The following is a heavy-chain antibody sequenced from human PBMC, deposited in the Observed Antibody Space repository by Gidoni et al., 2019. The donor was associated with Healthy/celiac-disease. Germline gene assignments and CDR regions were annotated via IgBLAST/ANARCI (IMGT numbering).Heavy chain of an antibody. V-gene: IGHV3-30*18. CDR3: AKVEWELLGEYFQH. CDR1: GFPFSSYG. CDR2: ISYDGSNK. Sequence: QVQLVESGGGVVQPGRSLRLSCAASGFPFSSYGMHWVRQAPGKGLEWVAVISYDGSNKYYADSVKGRFTISRDNSKNTLYLQMNSLRAEDTAVYYCAKVEWELLGEYFQHWGQGTLVTVSS. D-gene: IGHD1-26*01. J-gene: IGHJ1*01.